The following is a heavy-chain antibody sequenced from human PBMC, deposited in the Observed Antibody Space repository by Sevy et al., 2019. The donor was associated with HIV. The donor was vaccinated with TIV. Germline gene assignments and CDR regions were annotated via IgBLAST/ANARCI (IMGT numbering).Heavy chain of an antibody. CDR1: GFTFSNAW. Sequence: GGSLRLSCVASGFTFSNAWMSWVRQTPGKGLEWVGRIKSKTDGGTRDFAAPVKGRFAIARDDSKNTLSLQMDSLKTEDTAVYYCTAGVGTSDFDYWGQGILVIVSS. D-gene: IGHD1-26*01. CDR3: TAGVGTSDFDY. CDR2: IKSKTDGGTR. V-gene: IGHV3-15*01. J-gene: IGHJ4*02.